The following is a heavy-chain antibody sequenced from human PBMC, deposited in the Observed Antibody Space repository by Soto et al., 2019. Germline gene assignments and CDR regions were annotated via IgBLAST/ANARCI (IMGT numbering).Heavy chain of an antibody. Sequence: SSETLSLTCSVSGGSISGSYWSWIRQSPGKGLEWLGYVYYTGSTNYSPSLRSRVSISVDTSKNEFSLRLSSVTAADTAVYFCARSVAVPGAHIDYWGQGTQVTVSS. V-gene: IGHV4-59*01. D-gene: IGHD6-19*01. CDR3: ARSVAVPGAHIDY. CDR1: GGSISGSY. CDR2: VYYTGST. J-gene: IGHJ4*02.